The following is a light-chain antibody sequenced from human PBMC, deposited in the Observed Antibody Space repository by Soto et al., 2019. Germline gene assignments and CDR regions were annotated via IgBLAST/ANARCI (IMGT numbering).Light chain of an antibody. CDR1: QIVSSSY. J-gene: IGKJ1*01. CDR2: GAS. V-gene: IGKV3-20*01. CDR3: QQYGGSPRT. Sequence: RERATLSCRASQIVSSSYLAWYQQKPGQAPRLLIYGASNRATGIPDRFSGSGSGTDFTLTISRLEPEDFAVYYCQQYGGSPRTFGQGTKVDIK.